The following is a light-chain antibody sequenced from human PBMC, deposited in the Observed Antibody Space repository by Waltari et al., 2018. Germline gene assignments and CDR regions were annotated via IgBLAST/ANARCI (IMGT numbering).Light chain of an antibody. Sequence: EVVLTQPPCPLALSPGERATLSCKASQCVSRALDWYQQTPGQAPRLLIYGVSTRATGLPDRFSGSGSGTDFSLTISRLEPEDFAVYYCQNYERLPATFGQGTRVEIK. J-gene: IGKJ1*01. CDR3: QNYERLPAT. CDR1: QCVSRA. CDR2: GVS. V-gene: IGKV3-20*01.